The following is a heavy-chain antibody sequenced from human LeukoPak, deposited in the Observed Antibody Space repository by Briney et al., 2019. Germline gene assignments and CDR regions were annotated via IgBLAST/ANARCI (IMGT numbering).Heavy chain of an antibody. CDR3: ARVGGRYSYGYVGY. V-gene: IGHV1-18*01. CDR1: GYTFTSYG. J-gene: IGHJ4*02. CDR2: ISAYNGNT. D-gene: IGHD5-18*01. Sequence: GASVKVSCKASGYTFTSYGISWVRQAPGQGLEWMGWISAYNGNTNYAQKLQGRVTMTTDTSTSTAYMEMRSLRSDDTAVYYCARVGGRYSYGYVGYWGQGTLVTVSS.